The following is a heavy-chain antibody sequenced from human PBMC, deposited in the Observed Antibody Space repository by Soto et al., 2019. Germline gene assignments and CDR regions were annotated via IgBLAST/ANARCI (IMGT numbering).Heavy chain of an antibody. Sequence: GGSLRLSCAASGFTFSSYSMNWVRQAPGKGLEWISYMSSSSSTIYYAESVKGRFTISRDNAKNSLYLQMNSLRAEDTAVYYCARDFSHFDYWGQGTLVTVSS. CDR3: ARDFSHFDY. D-gene: IGHD3-3*01. V-gene: IGHV3-48*01. CDR1: GFTFSSYS. J-gene: IGHJ4*02. CDR2: MSSSSSTI.